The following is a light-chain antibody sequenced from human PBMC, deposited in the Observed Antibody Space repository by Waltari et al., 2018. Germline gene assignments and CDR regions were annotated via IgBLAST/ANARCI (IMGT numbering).Light chain of an antibody. CDR1: QSVSRA. CDR3: QEYVTLPAT. V-gene: IGKV3-20*01. J-gene: IGKJ1*01. CDR2: GAS. Sequence: EIVLTQSPGTLSLSPGERATLSCRASQSVSRALAWYQQKPGQAPRLLIDGASSRATGIPDRFSGSGSGTDFSLTISRLEPEDFAVYYCQEYVTLPATFGQGTKVEI.